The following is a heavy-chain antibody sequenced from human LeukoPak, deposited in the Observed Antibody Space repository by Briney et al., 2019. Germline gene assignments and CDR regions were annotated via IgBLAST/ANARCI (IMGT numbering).Heavy chain of an antibody. J-gene: IGHJ4*02. CDR1: GYTFTTYG. Sequence: GASVKVSCKASGYTFTTYGISWGGQAPGQGREGMGWISAYNDNKNYAQKLQGRVTMTPDTSTTTDYMELRSLRSDDTAVYYCARDSYGYSYDYPPLESYYFDYWGQGTLVTVSS. CDR3: ARDSYGYSYDYPPLESYYFDY. D-gene: IGHD5-18*01. V-gene: IGHV1-18*01. CDR2: ISAYNDNK.